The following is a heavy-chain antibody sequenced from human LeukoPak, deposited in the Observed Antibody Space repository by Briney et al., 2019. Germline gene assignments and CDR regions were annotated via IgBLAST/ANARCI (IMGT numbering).Heavy chain of an antibody. CDR1: GFTFNDYA. V-gene: IGHV3-9*01. D-gene: IGHD3-10*01. J-gene: IGHJ4*02. CDR2: ISWNSRSI. CDR3: AKPLLRDVWFGES. Sequence: GGSLRLSCATSGFTFNDYAMYWVRQAPGKGLEWVSGISWNSRSIAYADSVKGRFTISRDNSKNTVYLQMNTLRTEDTAVYYCAKPLLRDVWFGESWGQGTLVTVSS.